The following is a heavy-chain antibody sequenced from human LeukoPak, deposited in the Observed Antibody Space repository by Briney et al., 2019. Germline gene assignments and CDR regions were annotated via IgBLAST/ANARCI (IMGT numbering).Heavy chain of an antibody. CDR2: MNPNSGNT. J-gene: IGHJ4*02. D-gene: IGHD6-13*01. V-gene: IGHV1-8*01. CDR1: GYTFTSYD. CDR3: ARDRAAGNSFDY. Sequence: ASVKVSCKASGYTFTSYDINWVRQATGQGLEWMGWMNPNSGNTGYAQRFQGRVTMTRNTSISTAYMELSSLRSEDTAVYYCARDRAAGNSFDYWGQGTLVTVSS.